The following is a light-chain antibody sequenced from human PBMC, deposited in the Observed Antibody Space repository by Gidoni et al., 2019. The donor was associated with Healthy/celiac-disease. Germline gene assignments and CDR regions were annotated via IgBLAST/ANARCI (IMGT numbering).Light chain of an antibody. CDR2: GAS. J-gene: IGKJ4*01. CDR1: QRVTSSY. CDR3: QQYGSSLLT. V-gene: IGKV3-20*01. Sequence: IVLTQPPGTLSLSPGERATPSCRASQRVTSSYLAWYPQIPGQAPRLLIYGASSRPTGIPDRVSGSGSGTDFTLTISRLEPEDFALYYCQQYGSSLLTFGGGTKVEIK.